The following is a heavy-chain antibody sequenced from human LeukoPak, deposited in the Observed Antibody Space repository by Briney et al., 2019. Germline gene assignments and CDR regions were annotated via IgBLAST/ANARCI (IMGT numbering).Heavy chain of an antibody. CDR1: GGSIRSTNW. CDR3: SRESGPFCPFGY. D-gene: IGHD1-26*01. Sequence: SETLSLTCGVSGGSIRSTNWWSWVRQPLGQGLEWIGEISLSGRTNYNPSLNSRVTMSLDESKNQLSLNLTSVTAADTAIYYCSRESGPFCPFGYWGQGTLVTVPP. V-gene: IGHV4-4*02. CDR2: ISLSGRT. J-gene: IGHJ4*02.